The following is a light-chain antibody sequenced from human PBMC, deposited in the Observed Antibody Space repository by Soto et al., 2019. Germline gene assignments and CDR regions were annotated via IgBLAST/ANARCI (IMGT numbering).Light chain of an antibody. V-gene: IGLV3-1*01. J-gene: IGLJ3*02. CDR3: QAWDSSTANWE. CDR2: QDS. Sequence: SYELTQPPSVSVSPGQTASITCSGDKLGDKYACWYQQKPGQSPVLVIYQDSKRPSGIPERFSGSNSGNTATLTISGTQAMDEADYYCQAWDSSTANWEFGGGTKVTVL. CDR1: KLGDKY.